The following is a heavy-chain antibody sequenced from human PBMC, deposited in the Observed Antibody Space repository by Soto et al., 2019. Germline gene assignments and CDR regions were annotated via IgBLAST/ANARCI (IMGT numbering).Heavy chain of an antibody. V-gene: IGHV1-18*01. CDR2: ISPSSGVT. CDR1: GYTFTSYG. J-gene: IGHJ4*02. Sequence: QVQLVQSEGEVRQPGASVKVSCRASGYTFTSYGIIWVRQAPGQGLEWMGYISPSSGVTRYADNLQGRVTLTTDTSPSTAYMELRSLSSDDTAVYYCAREMWTRTGPQNFFDYWGLGALVTVSS. D-gene: IGHD2-21*01. CDR3: AREMWTRTGPQNFFDY.